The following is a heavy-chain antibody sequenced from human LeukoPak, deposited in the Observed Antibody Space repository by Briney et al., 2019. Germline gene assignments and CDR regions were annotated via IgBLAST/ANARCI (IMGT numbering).Heavy chain of an antibody. D-gene: IGHD3-22*01. V-gene: IGHV4-59*01. J-gene: IGHJ4*02. CDR1: GGSISSYY. CDR2: IYYSGST. Sequence: PSETLSLTCTVSGGSISSYYWSWIRQPPGKGLEWIGYIYYSGSTNYNPSLKSRVTISVDTSKNQFSLKLSSVTAADTAVYYCAREYSHDSSGYRLADYWGQGTLVTVSS. CDR3: AREYSHDSSGYRLADY.